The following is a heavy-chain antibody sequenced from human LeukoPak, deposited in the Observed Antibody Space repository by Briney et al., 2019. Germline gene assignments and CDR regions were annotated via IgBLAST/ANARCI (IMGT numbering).Heavy chain of an antibody. V-gene: IGHV3-21*01. CDR1: GFTFSSYS. J-gene: IGHJ4*02. CDR2: ISSSGSYI. D-gene: IGHD2-15*01. Sequence: GGSLRLSRAASGFTFSSYSMNWVRQAPGKGLEWVSSISSSGSYIYYADSLKGRFTISRDNAKNSLYLQMNSLRAEDTAVYYCARDPVYCSGGSCYNYFDCWGQGTLVIVSS. CDR3: ARDPVYCSGGSCYNYFDC.